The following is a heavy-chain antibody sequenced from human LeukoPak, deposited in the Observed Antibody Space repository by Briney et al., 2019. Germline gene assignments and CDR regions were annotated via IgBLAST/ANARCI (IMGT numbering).Heavy chain of an antibody. CDR2: INYSGST. J-gene: IGHJ5*02. Sequence: PSETLSLTCTVSGGSISSYYWSWIRQPPGKGLEWFGYINYSGSTNYNPSLKSRVTISVDTSKNQFSLKLSSVTAADTAVYYCARHEGTYYVWGSYRFDPWGQGTLVTVSS. CDR1: GGSISSYY. CDR3: ARHEGTYYVWGSYRFDP. D-gene: IGHD3-16*02. V-gene: IGHV4-59*08.